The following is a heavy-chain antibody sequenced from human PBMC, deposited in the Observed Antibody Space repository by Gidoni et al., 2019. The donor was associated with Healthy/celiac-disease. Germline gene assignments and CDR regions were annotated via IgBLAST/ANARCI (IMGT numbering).Heavy chain of an antibody. CDR2: SSGSGGST. Sequence: EVQLLESGGGLVQTGVSLRLSCAASGSTFSSYAMSWVGKAPGKGREWVSASSGSGGSTYYADSVKGRFTISRDNSKNTLYLQMNSLRAEDTAVYYCAKDHPKTVRGPYYFDDWGQGTLVTVSS. D-gene: IGHD4-17*01. CDR3: AKDHPKTVRGPYYFDD. CDR1: GSTFSSYA. V-gene: IGHV3-23*01. J-gene: IGHJ4*02.